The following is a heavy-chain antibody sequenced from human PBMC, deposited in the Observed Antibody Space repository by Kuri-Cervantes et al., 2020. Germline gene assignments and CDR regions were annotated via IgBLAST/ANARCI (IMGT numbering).Heavy chain of an antibody. D-gene: IGHD3-10*01. CDR1: GFTFSSYA. J-gene: IGHJ4*02. Sequence: GGSLRLSCAASGFTFSSYAMHWVRQAPGKGLEWVAVISYDGSNKYYADSVQGRFTISRDNSKNRLYLQMNSLRAEDTAFYYCAKGPRTMVRGVIGTSWGQGTLVTVSS. CDR3: AKGPRTMVRGVIGTS. V-gene: IGHV3-30-3*01. CDR2: ISYDGSNK.